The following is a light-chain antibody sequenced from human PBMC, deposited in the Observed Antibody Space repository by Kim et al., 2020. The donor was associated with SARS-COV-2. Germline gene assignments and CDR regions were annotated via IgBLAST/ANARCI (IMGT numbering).Light chain of an antibody. CDR3: SSYTTTDTLV. CDR2: DVS. Sequence: GQWITISCTGTSSDVGGSEYVSGYQQYPGKAPKLILYDVSDRPSGVSNRFSGSKSGNTASLTISGLQAEDEADYYCSSYTTTDTLVFGGGTQLTVL. CDR1: SSDVGGSEY. J-gene: IGLJ3*02. V-gene: IGLV2-14*03.